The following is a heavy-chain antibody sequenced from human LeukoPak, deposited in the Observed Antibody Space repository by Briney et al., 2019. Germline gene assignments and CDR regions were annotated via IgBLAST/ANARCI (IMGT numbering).Heavy chain of an antibody. V-gene: IGHV3-53*01. Sequence: PGESLRLSCAASGFTVSSDYMNWVRQAPGQGLEWVSVIYSGGTTFYADSVKGRFTISRDTSKNTLYLQMNSLRAEDTAVYYCARASHIGAAGLFDYWGQGTLVTVSS. CDR1: GFTVSSDY. J-gene: IGHJ4*02. D-gene: IGHD6-13*01. CDR2: IYSGGTT. CDR3: ARASHIGAAGLFDY.